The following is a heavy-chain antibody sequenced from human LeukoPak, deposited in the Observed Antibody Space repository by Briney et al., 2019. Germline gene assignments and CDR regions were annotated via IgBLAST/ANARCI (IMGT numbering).Heavy chain of an antibody. CDR3: ARVLDSGYPVWDC. J-gene: IGHJ4*02. V-gene: IGHV1-2*02. Sequence: ASVKVSCKASGYTFTGYYMHWVRQAPGQGLEWMGWINPNSGITNYAQKFQGRVTMTRDTSISTAYMELSRLRSDDTAVYYCARVLDSGYPVWDCWGQGTLVTVSS. CDR2: INPNSGIT. CDR1: GYTFTGYY. D-gene: IGHD5-12*01.